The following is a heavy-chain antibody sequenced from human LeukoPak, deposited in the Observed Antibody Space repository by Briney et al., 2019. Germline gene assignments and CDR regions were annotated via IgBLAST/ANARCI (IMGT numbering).Heavy chain of an antibody. D-gene: IGHD6-13*01. V-gene: IGHV4-34*01. CDR3: ARRPAAAGPFNY. CDR2: INHSGST. J-gene: IGHJ4*02. Sequence: SETLSLTCAVYGGSFSGYYWSWIRQPPGKGLEWIGEINHSGSTNYNPSLKSRVTISVDTSKNQFSLKLSSVTAADTAVYYCARRPAAAGPFNYWGQGTLVTVSS. CDR1: GGSFSGYY.